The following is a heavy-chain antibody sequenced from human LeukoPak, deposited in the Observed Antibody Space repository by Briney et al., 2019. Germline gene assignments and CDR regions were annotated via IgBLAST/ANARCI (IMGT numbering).Heavy chain of an antibody. CDR3: AKDLHYDSSAFDY. J-gene: IGHJ4*02. CDR1: GFTFSSYG. CDR2: IWYDGSKE. Sequence: GRSLRLSCAASGFTFSSYGMHWVRQAPGKGLEWVAVIWYDGSKEYYADSVEGRFTISRDNSKNTVYLQMNSLRAEDTAVYYCAKDLHYDSSAFDYWGQGTLVTVSS. V-gene: IGHV3-33*06. D-gene: IGHD3-22*01.